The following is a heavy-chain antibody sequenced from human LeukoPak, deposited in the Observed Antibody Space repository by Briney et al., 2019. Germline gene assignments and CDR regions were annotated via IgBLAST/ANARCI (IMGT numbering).Heavy chain of an antibody. CDR3: ARLSSTYSSSWYKAYYYYGMDV. D-gene: IGHD6-13*01. CDR1: GGSISSYY. Sequence: SETLSLTCTVSGGSISSYYWSWIRQPPGKGLEWIGYIYYSGSTNYNPSLKSRVTTSVDTSKNQFSLKLSSVTAADTAVYYCARLSSTYSSSWYKAYYYYGMDVWGQGTTVTVSS. CDR2: IYYSGST. V-gene: IGHV4-59*08. J-gene: IGHJ6*02.